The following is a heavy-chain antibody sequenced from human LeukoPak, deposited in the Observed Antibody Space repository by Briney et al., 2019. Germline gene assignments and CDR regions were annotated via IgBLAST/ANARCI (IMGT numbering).Heavy chain of an antibody. CDR2: MSPNSGNT. CDR3: ARVRRIYGSGSTNPDY. Sequence: GASVKVSCKASGYTFTSYDINWVRQATGQGLEWMGWMSPNSGNTGYAQKFQGRVTMTRNTSISTAYMELSSLRSEDTAVYYCARVRRIYGSGSTNPDYWGQGTLVTVSS. D-gene: IGHD3-10*01. J-gene: IGHJ4*02. V-gene: IGHV1-8*01. CDR1: GYTFTSYD.